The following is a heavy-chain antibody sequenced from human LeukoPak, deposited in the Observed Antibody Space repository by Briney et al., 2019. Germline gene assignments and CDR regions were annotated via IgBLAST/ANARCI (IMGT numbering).Heavy chain of an antibody. V-gene: IGHV3-30-3*01. Sequence: PGGSLRLSCAASGTYWMHWVRQAPGKGGLEWVTMISYDGRDQYYADSVKGRFTISRDDSKNTLFLQMNSLRVEDTAMYHCARIGLGVSFGSGFDYWGQGTLVTVTS. CDR1: GTYW. CDR3: ARIGLGVSFGSGFDY. J-gene: IGHJ4*02. D-gene: IGHD3-10*01. CDR2: ISYDGRDQ.